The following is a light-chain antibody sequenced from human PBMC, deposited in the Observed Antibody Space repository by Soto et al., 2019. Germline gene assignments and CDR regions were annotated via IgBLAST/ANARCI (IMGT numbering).Light chain of an antibody. Sequence: DIQMTQSPSSLSASVGDRVTITCRASQGISNYLAWYQQKPGKVPKLLIYAASTLQSGVPSRFSGSGSGTXXXLXXXXLQPXDVAXXXXXKYNSAPLTFGGGTKVEIK. CDR3: XKYNSAPLT. J-gene: IGKJ4*01. CDR1: QGISNY. CDR2: AAS. V-gene: IGKV1-27*01.